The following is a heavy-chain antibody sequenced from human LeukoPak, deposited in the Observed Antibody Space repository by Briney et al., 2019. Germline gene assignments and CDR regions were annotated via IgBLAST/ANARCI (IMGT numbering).Heavy chain of an antibody. Sequence: SETLSLTCSVSDDSITMYYWTWIRQPPGKGLEWIRYVDHTGSTNFNPSLNGRVSISRDTTKNLFSLKLSSVTAADTAVYYCARLVMVRGVINMDVWGKGTTVTISS. D-gene: IGHD3-10*01. CDR1: DDSITMYY. J-gene: IGHJ6*04. V-gene: IGHV4-59*12. CDR2: VDHTGST. CDR3: ARLVMVRGVINMDV.